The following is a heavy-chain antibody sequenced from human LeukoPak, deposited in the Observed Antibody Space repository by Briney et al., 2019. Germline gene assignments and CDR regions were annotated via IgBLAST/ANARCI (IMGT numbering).Heavy chain of an antibody. D-gene: IGHD2-15*01. J-gene: IGHJ6*02. Sequence: PGGSLRLSCAASGFTFSSYWMHWDRQAPGKGLVWVSRINSDGSSTSYADSVKGRFTISRDNAKNTLYLQMNSLRAEDTAVYYCARARSLSYCSGGSCYSYYGMDVWGQGTTVTVSS. CDR1: GFTFSSYW. CDR2: INSDGSST. V-gene: IGHV3-74*01. CDR3: ARARSLSYCSGGSCYSYYGMDV.